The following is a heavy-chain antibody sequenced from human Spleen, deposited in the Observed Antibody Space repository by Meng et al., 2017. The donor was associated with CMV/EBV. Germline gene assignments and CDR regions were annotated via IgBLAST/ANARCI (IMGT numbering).Heavy chain of an antibody. D-gene: IGHD3-10*01. J-gene: IGHJ1*01. CDR2: INHSGST. Sequence: SFSGYYWSWIRQPPGKRLEWIVEINHSGSTNYNPSLKSRVTISVDTSKNQFSLKLSSVTAADTAVYYCARAPTRITMVRGVIEEYFQHWGQGTLVTVSS. V-gene: IGHV4-34*01. CDR1: SFSGYY. CDR3: ARAPTRITMVRGVIEEYFQH.